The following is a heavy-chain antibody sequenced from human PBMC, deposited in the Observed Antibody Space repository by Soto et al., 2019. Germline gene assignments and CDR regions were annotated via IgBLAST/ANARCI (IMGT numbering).Heavy chain of an antibody. CDR2: VSYDGSTE. CDR3: AKDRGDSWYNYYGMDV. D-gene: IGHD6-13*01. V-gene: IGHV3-30*18. J-gene: IGHJ6*02. CDR1: GFTFDTFG. Sequence: GGSLRLSCAASGFTFDTFGMYWVRQAPGKGLEWVAVVSYDGSTEYYADSVKGRFTISRDNSKNTLYLQMNSLRPEDTALYFCAKDRGDSWYNYYGMDVWGQGTAVTVSS.